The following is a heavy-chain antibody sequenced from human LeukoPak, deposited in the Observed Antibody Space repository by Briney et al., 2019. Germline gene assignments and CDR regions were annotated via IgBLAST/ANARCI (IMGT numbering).Heavy chain of an antibody. Sequence: PSETLSLTCTVSGGSISSYYWSWIRQPAGKGLEWIGRIYTSGSTTYNPSLKSRVTISVDTSKNQFSLKLSSVTAADTAVYYCARPEGIAAAGTVWFDPWGQGTLVTVSS. CDR3: ARPEGIAAAGTVWFDP. CDR2: IYTSGST. CDR1: GGSISSYY. J-gene: IGHJ5*02. D-gene: IGHD6-13*01. V-gene: IGHV4-4*07.